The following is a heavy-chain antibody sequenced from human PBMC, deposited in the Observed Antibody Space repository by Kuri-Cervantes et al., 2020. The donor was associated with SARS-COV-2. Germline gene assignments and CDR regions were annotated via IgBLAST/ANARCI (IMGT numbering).Heavy chain of an antibody. D-gene: IGHD2-2*02. J-gene: IGHJ4*02. CDR2: IVVGSGNT. Sequence: SVKVSCKASGFTFTSSAVQWVRQARGQRLEWIGWIVVGSGNTNYAQKFQERVTITRDMSTSTAYMELSSLRSEDTAVYYCASRSHGVVPAAIGGDYWGQGTLVTVSS. CDR1: GFTFTSSA. V-gene: IGHV1-58*01. CDR3: ASRSHGVVPAAIGGDY.